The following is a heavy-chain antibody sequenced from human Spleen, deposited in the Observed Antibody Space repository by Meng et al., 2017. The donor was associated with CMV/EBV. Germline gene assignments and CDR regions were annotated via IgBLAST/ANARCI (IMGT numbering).Heavy chain of an antibody. CDR1: GFTFSSYS. CDR3: ARGGYGGNTYFDY. D-gene: IGHD4-23*01. J-gene: IGHJ4*02. V-gene: IGHV3-21*01. CDR2: ISSSSSYI. Sequence: GESLKISCAASGFTFSSYSMNWVRQAPGKGLEWVSSISSSSSYIYYADSVKGRFTISRDNAKNSLYLQMNSLRAEDTAVYYCARGGYGGNTYFDYWGQATLVTVSS.